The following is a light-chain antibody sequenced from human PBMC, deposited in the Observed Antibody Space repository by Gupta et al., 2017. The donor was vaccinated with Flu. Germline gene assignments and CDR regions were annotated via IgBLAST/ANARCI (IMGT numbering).Light chain of an antibody. CDR3: QKYNSPPWT. CDR2: AGS. V-gene: IGKV1-27*01. Sequence: PPSLSASVGDRVTITCRASQGIGNYLAWFQQKPGKVPKLLIYAGSTLQSGVPSRFSGSTSGRDFTLNIGSLQPEDVATYYCQKYNSPPWTFGQGTSVEIK. J-gene: IGKJ1*01. CDR1: QGIGNY.